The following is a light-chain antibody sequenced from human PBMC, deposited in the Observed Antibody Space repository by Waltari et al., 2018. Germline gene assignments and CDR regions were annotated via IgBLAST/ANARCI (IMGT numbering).Light chain of an antibody. J-gene: IGKJ4*01. CDR3: QQYSTYPLT. Sequence: DVQMTQSPSTLPASVGDRVTITCRASQSVSRRLAWYQQTPGKAPNLLIYKASTLGGWVPSRFIGSGSGTEFTLTISSLQPDDFVTYYCQQYSTYPLTFGGGTKVEI. V-gene: IGKV1-5*03. CDR2: KAS. CDR1: QSVSRR.